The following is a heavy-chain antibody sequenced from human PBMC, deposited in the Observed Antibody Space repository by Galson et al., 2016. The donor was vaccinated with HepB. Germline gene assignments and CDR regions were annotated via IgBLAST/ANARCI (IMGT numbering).Heavy chain of an antibody. V-gene: IGHV1-69*13. CDR3: ATKPRYCSGENCYYFGMDV. J-gene: IGHJ6*02. CDR1: GVTFRSCI. CDR2: IIPIFHNV. D-gene: IGHD2-15*01. Sequence: SVKVSCKASGVTFRSCIITWVRQAPGQGLEWMGGIIPIFHNVKSAQKFQGRVIITADASTSTAYMELSSLRPEDTAVYYCATKPRYCSGENCYYFGMDVWGQGATVTVSS.